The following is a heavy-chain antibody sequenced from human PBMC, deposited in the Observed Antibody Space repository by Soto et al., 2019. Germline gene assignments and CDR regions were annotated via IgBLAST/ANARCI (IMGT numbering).Heavy chain of an antibody. CDR1: GFSLSTSGVG. Sequence: QITLKESGPTLVKPTQTLTLTCTFSGFSLSTSGVGVGWIRQPPGKALEWLALIYWDYDERYSPSLRSRLTNTKDISTNQVVLTMTNMDPVDTATYYCAHTRTDKACDYWGQGTLVTVSS. D-gene: IGHD2-21*02. J-gene: IGHJ4*02. CDR2: IYWDYDE. CDR3: AHTRTDKACDY. V-gene: IGHV2-5*02.